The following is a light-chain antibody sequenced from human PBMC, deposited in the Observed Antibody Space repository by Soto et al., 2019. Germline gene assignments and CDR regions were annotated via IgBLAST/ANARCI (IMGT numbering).Light chain of an antibody. V-gene: IGKV3-20*01. CDR2: GAS. CDR3: QQYRT. CDR1: QSVSSSY. Sequence: EIVLTQSPGTLSLSPGERATLSCRASQSVSSSYLAWYQQKPGQAPRLLIYGASSRATGITDRFSGSGSGTDFTLTISRLEPEDFAVYYCQQYRTFGGGTKVEIK. J-gene: IGKJ4*01.